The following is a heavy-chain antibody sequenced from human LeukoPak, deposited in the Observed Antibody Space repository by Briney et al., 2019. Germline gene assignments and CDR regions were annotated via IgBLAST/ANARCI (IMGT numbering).Heavy chain of an antibody. CDR2: IYPRDSDT. Sequence: HGESLKISCKGSGYSFTSYWIGWVRQMPGKGLEWMGVIYPRDSDTRYSPSFQGQVTISADESISTAYLQWTSLKASDTALYYCARRDGSGWYAVDYWGQGTLVTVSS. V-gene: IGHV5-51*01. CDR1: GYSFTSYW. D-gene: IGHD6-19*01. CDR3: ARRDGSGWYAVDY. J-gene: IGHJ4*02.